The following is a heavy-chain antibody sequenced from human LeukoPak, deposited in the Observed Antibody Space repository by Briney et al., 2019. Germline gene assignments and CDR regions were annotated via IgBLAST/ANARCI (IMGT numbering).Heavy chain of an antibody. CDR1: GFTFSSYW. CDR3: ARSWGAAHFDY. J-gene: IGHJ4*02. V-gene: IGHV3-7*01. Sequence: GGSLRLSCAASGFTFSSYWMSWVRQAPGKGLDWVANIKQDGSEKYYVDSVKGRFTISRDNAKNSLYLQMNSLRAEDTAVYYCARSWGAAHFDYWGQGTLVTVSS. CDR2: IKQDGSEK. D-gene: IGHD1-26*01.